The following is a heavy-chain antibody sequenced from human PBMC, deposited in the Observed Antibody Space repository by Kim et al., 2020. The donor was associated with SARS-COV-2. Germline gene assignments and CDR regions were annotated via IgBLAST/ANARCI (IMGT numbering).Heavy chain of an antibody. V-gene: IGHV3-21*01. CDR1: GFTFSSYS. CDR3: ARDLHPNYYDSSGYYSPDAFDI. J-gene: IGHJ3*02. Sequence: GGSLRLSCAASGFTFSSYSMNWVRQAPGKGLEWVSSISSSSSYIYYADSVKGRFTISRDNAKNSLYLQMNSLRAEDTAVYYCARDLHPNYYDSSGYYSPDAFDIWGQGTMVTVSS. CDR2: ISSSSSYI. D-gene: IGHD3-22*01.